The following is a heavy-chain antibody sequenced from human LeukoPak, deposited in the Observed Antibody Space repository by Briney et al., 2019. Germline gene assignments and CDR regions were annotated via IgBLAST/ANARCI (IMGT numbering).Heavy chain of an antibody. CDR3: ARDYHGSNWFYFDY. D-gene: IGHD1-26*01. J-gene: IGHJ4*02. V-gene: IGHV4-61*01. Sequence: SETPSLTCTVSGGSVCRGNSYWSWIRQPPGTGLEWIGNIHNSGSTNYNPSLKSRVTISLDTSKNQFALRLSSVTAADTAVYYCARDYHGSNWFYFDYWGQGSLVVVSS. CDR1: GGSVCRGNSY. CDR2: IHNSGST.